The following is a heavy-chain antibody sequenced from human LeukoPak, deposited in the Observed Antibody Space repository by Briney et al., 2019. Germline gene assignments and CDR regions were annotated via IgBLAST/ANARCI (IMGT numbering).Heavy chain of an antibody. CDR1: GFTFSSYA. J-gene: IGHJ3*02. CDR3: ARRSPIYDAFDI. CDR2: ISVAAGST. D-gene: IGHD3-16*01. V-gene: IGHV3-23*01. Sequence: GGSLRLSCAASGFTFSSYAMTWVRQAPGKGLEWVSGISVAAGSTYYADSVKGRFTIFRDNSKNTLYLQMNSLRAEDTAVYYCARRSPIYDAFDIWGQGTMVTVSS.